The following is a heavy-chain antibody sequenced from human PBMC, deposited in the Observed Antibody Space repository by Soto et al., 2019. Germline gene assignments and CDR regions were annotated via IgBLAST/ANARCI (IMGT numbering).Heavy chain of an antibody. J-gene: IGHJ5*02. CDR2: MNPNSGNT. Sequence: QVQLVQSGAEVKKPGASVKVSCKASGYTFTSYDINWVRQATGQGLEWMGWMNPNSGNTGYAQKFQGRVTMTRNTSISTAYMELSSPRSEDTAVYYCARGFVLRYFDWPIGPNWFDPWGQGTLVTVSS. D-gene: IGHD3-9*01. CDR3: ARGFVLRYFDWPIGPNWFDP. CDR1: GYTFTSYD. V-gene: IGHV1-8*01.